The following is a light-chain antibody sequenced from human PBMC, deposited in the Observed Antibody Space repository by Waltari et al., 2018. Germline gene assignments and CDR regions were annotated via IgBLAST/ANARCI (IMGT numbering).Light chain of an antibody. V-gene: IGKV4-1*01. CDR1: QSVLFSSSDKNY. Sequence: DIVMTQSPDSLAVSLGDRATIKCKSSQSVLFSSSDKNYLAWYQQKPGQPPNLLISWASTRESGVPDRFNGSGSGTDFTLTISSLQAEDVAVYYCQQYFSSPPTFGQGSKVEIK. CDR3: QQYFSSPPT. CDR2: WAS. J-gene: IGKJ1*01.